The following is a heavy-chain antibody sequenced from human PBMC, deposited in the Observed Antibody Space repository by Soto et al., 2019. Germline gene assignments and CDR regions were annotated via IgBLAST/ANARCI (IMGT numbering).Heavy chain of an antibody. CDR2: IRRSGDYT. CDR1: GFSFSTYS. CDR3: ARSTSLGGMDV. Sequence: EVQLVESGGGLVMPGGSLRLSCIASGFSFSTYSMNWVRQAPGKGLEWVSSIRRSGDYTYYADSLKDRFTISRDNAKNSLSLQMISLRADNTAVYYCARSTSLGGMDVWGQGTTVTVSS. D-gene: IGHD1-1*01. V-gene: IGHV3-21*01. J-gene: IGHJ6*02.